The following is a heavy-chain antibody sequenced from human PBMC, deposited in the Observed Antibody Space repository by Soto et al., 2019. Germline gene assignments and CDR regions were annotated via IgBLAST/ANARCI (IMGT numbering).Heavy chain of an antibody. J-gene: IGHJ4*02. CDR1: VFTFSNYE. CDR3: ARGLRNYYDRSGLHY. Sequence: GSLRLSCAASVFTFSNYEINWVRQAPGKGLEWVSYISYSGITIYYADSVKGRFTISRDNSKNSLYLQMNSLRAEDTAVYYCARGLRNYYDRSGLHYWGQGTLVTVSS. V-gene: IGHV3-48*03. CDR2: ISYSGITI. D-gene: IGHD3-22*01.